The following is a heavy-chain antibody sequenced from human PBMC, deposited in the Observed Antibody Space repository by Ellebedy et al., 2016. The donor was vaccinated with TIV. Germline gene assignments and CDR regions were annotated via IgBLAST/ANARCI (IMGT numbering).Heavy chain of an antibody. CDR2: IDYSGGT. CDR3: ARDYVGSNYYYGMDV. J-gene: IGHJ6*02. D-gene: IGHD1-26*01. Sequence: SETLSLTCTVSGGSVNSFSYYWSWIRQPPGQNLEWIGYIDYSGGTNYNPSLKSRVAMSIDTSKKQFSLKLSSVTAADTAVYYCARDYVGSNYYYGMDVWGRGTTVTVSS. V-gene: IGHV4-61*01. CDR1: GGSVNSFSYY.